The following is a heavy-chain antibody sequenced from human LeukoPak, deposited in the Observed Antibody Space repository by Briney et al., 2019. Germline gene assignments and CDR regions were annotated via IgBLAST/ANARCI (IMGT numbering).Heavy chain of an antibody. D-gene: IGHD5-24*01. CDR1: GGSINSHSYY. CDR3: VRHMSTNTGYFDS. Sequence: PSETLSLTCTVSGGSINSHSYYWGWIRQPPGKGLEWIGSVYYDGTSHSNPSLTSRAAVFVDTSRDEFSLDLSFVTAADTAVYYCVRHMSTNTGYFDSCGQGTLVSVSS. V-gene: IGHV4-39*01. CDR2: VYYDGTS. J-gene: IGHJ4*02.